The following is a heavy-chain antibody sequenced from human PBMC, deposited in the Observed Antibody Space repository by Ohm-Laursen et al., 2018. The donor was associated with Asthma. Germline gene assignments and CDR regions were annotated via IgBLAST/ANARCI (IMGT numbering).Heavy chain of an antibody. CDR1: GGSISSGGYS. CDR2: IYHSGST. D-gene: IGHD4-23*01. J-gene: IGHJ6*02. Sequence: TLSLTCPVSGGSISSGGYSWSWIRQPPGKGLEWIGYIYHSGSTYYNPSLKSRVTISVDRSKNQFSLKLSSVTAADTAVYYCARGSYGGNYYYYYGMDVWGQGTTVTVSS. V-gene: IGHV4-30-2*01. CDR3: ARGSYGGNYYYYYGMDV.